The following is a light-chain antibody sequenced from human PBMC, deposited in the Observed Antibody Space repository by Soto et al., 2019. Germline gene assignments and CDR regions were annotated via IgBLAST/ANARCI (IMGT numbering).Light chain of an antibody. Sequence: QSVLTQPASVPGSPGQSITISCTGSSSDVGAYNFVSWYQHHPGKAPKLILYEVTTRPLGVSSRFSGSKSGNTASLTISGLQADDEANYYCSSYTSSNTPYVFGAGTKVTVL. J-gene: IGLJ1*01. CDR3: SSYTSSNTPYV. V-gene: IGLV2-14*01. CDR1: SSDVGAYNF. CDR2: EVT.